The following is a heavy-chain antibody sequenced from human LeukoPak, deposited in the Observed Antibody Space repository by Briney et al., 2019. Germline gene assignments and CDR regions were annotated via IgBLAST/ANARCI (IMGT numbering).Heavy chain of an antibody. V-gene: IGHV4-31*03. CDR3: ARLKTRGYGYRSVLYGWFDP. J-gene: IGHJ5*02. CDR1: GGSINSGGYY. CDR2: IYYSGDT. D-gene: IGHD5-18*01. Sequence: PSQTLSLTCTVSGGSINSGGYYWSWIRQHPGKGLEWIGYIYYSGDTYYNPSLKSRVTISVDTSKNQFSLKLSSVTAADTAVYYCARLKTRGYGYRSVLYGWFDPWGQGTLVTVSS.